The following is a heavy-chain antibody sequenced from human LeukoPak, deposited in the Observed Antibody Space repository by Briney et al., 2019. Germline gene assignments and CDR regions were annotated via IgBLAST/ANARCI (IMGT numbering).Heavy chain of an antibody. J-gene: IGHJ4*02. CDR1: GFTFSGYW. V-gene: IGHV3-7*02. Sequence: PGGSLRLSCAASGFTFSGYWMSWVRQAPGKGLEWVANIKGDGSENIYLDSVKGRLSISRDNAENSLYLQMNSLRAEDTAMYYCARSRGSITTPAYDYWGQGTLVTVSS. CDR2: IKGDGSEN. D-gene: IGHD3-22*01. CDR3: ARSRGSITTPAYDY.